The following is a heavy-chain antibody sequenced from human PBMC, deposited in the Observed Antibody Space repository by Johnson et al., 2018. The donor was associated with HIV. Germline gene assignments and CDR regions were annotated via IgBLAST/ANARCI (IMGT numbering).Heavy chain of an antibody. J-gene: IGHJ3*01. V-gene: IGHV3-30-3*01. CDR3: VRGSLTDDSFAD. D-gene: IGHD2-8*01. Sequence: VLLVESGGGVVQPGRSLGLSCTASGFTFSRNAMHWVRQAPGKGLEWVAVISFDGTNNHYGDSVRGRFTVSRDNSKNTLSLQMNSLTTEDTAIYYCVRGSLTDDSFADWGQGTMVLVSS. CDR2: ISFDGTNN. CDR1: GFTFSRNA.